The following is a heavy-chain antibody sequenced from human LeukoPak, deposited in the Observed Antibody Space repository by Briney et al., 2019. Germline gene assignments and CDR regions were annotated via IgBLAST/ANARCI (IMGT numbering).Heavy chain of an antibody. J-gene: IGHJ4*02. Sequence: GASVKVSCKASGYTFSSYGMNWVRQAPGQGLEWMGWTNTNTGNPTHAQGFTGRFVFSLDTSVSTAYLQISSLKAEDTAVYYCARGGDYGDYVFDYWGQGTLVTVSS. V-gene: IGHV7-4-1*02. D-gene: IGHD4-17*01. CDR3: ARGGDYGDYVFDY. CDR2: TNTNTGNP. CDR1: GYTFSSYG.